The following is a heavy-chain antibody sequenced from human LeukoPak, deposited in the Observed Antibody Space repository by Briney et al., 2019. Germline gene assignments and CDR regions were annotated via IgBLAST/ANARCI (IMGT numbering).Heavy chain of an antibody. CDR1: GGPISSSSYY. D-gene: IGHD3-22*01. V-gene: IGHV4-39*07. J-gene: IGHJ4*02. CDR2: IYYSGST. Sequence: PSETLSLTCSVSGGPISSSSYYGGWIRQPPGKGLEWIGYIYYSGSTYYNPSLKSRVTISIDTSKKQFFLKLTSVTAADTAVYYCARDNYYDSTGYTDYWGQGTLVTVSS. CDR3: ARDNYYDSTGYTDY.